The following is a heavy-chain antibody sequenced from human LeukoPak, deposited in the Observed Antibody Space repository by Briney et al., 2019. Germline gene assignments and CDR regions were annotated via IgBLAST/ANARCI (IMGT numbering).Heavy chain of an antibody. CDR3: ARVSGVTMVRGVIHYYYGMDV. V-gene: IGHV1-69*13. D-gene: IGHD3-10*01. Sequence: EASVKVSCKASGGTFSSYAISWMRQAPGQGLEWMGGIIPIFGTANYAQKFQGRVTITADESTSTAYMELSSLRSEDTAVYYCARVSGVTMVRGVIHYYYGMDVWGKGTTVTVSS. CDR2: IIPIFGTA. J-gene: IGHJ6*04. CDR1: GGTFSSYA.